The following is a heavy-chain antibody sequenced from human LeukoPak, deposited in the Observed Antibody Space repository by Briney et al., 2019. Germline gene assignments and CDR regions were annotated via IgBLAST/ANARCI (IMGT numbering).Heavy chain of an antibody. V-gene: IGHV4-59*01. CDR1: GGSISSYY. J-gene: IGHJ3*02. D-gene: IGHD6-13*01. CDR3: ARIGKAAARFAFEI. CDR2: IYYSGST. Sequence: SETLSLTCTVSGGSISSYYWSWLRQPPGKGLEWIGYIYYSGSTNYNPSLKSRVTISVDTSKNQFSLKLSSVTAADTAVYYCARIGKAAARFAFEIWGQGTMLTVSS.